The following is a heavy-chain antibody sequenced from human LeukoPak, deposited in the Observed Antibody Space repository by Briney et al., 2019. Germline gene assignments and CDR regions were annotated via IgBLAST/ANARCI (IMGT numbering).Heavy chain of an antibody. CDR3: ARGPNYQHLQTTYDY. V-gene: IGHV1-69*01. D-gene: IGHD1-1*01. Sequence: GASVKVSCKASGGTFSSYAISWVRQAPGQGLEWMGGIIPIFGTANYAQKFQGRVTTTADESTSTAYMELSSLRSEDTAVYYCARGPNYQHLQTTYDYWGQGTLVTVSS. J-gene: IGHJ4*02. CDR1: GGTFSSYA. CDR2: IIPIFGTA.